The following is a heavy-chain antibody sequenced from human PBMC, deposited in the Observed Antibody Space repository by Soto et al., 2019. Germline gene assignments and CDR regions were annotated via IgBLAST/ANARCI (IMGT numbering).Heavy chain of an antibody. D-gene: IGHD6-19*01. J-gene: IGHJ4*02. V-gene: IGHV4-34*01. CDR3: GRSYSYSSGWYVYFDY. Sequence: PSETLSLTCAVYGGSFIGYYWSWIRQPPGEGMEWVGAINHSGSTNYNPSLKSRVTISVDTSKNQFSLKLSSVTAADRAVYYCGRSYSYSSGWYVYFDYWGQGTLVTVSS. CDR2: INHSGST. CDR1: GGSFIGYY.